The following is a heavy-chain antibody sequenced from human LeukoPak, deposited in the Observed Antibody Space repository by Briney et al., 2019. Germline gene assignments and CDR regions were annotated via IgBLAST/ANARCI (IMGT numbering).Heavy chain of an antibody. J-gene: IGHJ5*02. Sequence: GASVKVSCNASGYSFTDKYMHWVRQAPGQGLEWMGWINPNSGGTNYAQKFQGRVTMTTDTSMSTAYMELSRLTSDDTAVYYCARAGGRNWFDPWGQGTLVTVSS. CDR3: ARAGGRNWFDP. CDR2: INPNSGGT. V-gene: IGHV1-2*02. CDR1: GYSFTDKY.